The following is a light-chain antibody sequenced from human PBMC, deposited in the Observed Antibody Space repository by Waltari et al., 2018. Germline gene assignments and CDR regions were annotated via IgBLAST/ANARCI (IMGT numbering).Light chain of an antibody. CDR2: GKG. Sequence: SSELTQGPAVPVALGQTVKITCQGDSTRTSVAIWYQVRPGQDPVLVFFGKGKRPSGIPDRISGYSSGTTSSLTITGAQAEDEADYYCHSREGRDNQVVFGGGTKLTVL. J-gene: IGLJ3*02. CDR3: HSREGRDNQVV. CDR1: STRTSV. V-gene: IGLV3-19*01.